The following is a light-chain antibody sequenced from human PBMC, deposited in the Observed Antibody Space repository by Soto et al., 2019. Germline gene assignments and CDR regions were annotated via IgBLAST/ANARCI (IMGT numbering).Light chain of an antibody. CDR1: SSDVGGYNY. V-gene: IGLV2-14*01. J-gene: IGLJ1*01. CDR3: SSYTSSSTYV. CDR2: EVS. Sequence: SVLTQPASVSGSPGQSITISCTGSSSDVGGYNYVSWYQQHPGKAPKLLLYEVSNRPSGVSNRFSGSKSGNTASLTISGLQAEDEADYYCSSYTSSSTYVFGTGTKVTVL.